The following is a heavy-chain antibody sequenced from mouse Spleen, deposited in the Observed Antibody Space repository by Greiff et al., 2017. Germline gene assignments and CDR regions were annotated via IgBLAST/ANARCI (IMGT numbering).Heavy chain of an antibody. V-gene: IGHV2-2*01. Sequence: VQLVESGPGLVQPSQSLSITCTVSGFSLTSYGVHWVRQSPGKGLEWLGVIWSGGSTDYNAAFISRLSISKDNSKSQVFFKMNSLQADDTAIYYCARDGYDYDVYAMDYWGQGTSVTVSS. CDR1: GFSLTSYG. CDR3: ARDGYDYDVYAMDY. J-gene: IGHJ4*01. CDR2: IWSGGST. D-gene: IGHD2-4*01.